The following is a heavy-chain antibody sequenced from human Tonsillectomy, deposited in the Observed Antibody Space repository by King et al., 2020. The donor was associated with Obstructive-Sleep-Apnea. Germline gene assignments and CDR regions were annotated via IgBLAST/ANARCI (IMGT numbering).Heavy chain of an antibody. J-gene: IGHJ4*02. D-gene: IGHD3-10*01. CDR2: IYSGGRP. CDR3: ARVFGSGICLGY. CDR1: GFTVSSNY. V-gene: IGHV3-66*01. Sequence: VQLVESGGGLVQPGGSLRLSCSASGFTVSSNYMSLFRQAPGKGLEWVSVIYSGGRPHYADSVKGRLPISRDNSKNTLYLQMKTLRAEDTAVYYCARVFGSGICLGYWGQGTLVTVSS.